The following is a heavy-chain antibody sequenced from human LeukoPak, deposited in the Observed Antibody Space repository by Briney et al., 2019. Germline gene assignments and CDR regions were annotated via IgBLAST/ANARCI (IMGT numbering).Heavy chain of an antibody. CDR2: TYYRSKWYY. D-gene: IGHD2-21*02. Sequence: SQTLSLTCAISGDSVSSNSAAWNWIRQSPSRGLEWLGRTYYRSKWYYDYAVAVKSRISINPDTSKNQFSLQLNSVTPEDTAVYYCAREVGGDYQVWFDPWGQGTLVTVSS. CDR3: AREVGGDYQVWFDP. V-gene: IGHV6-1*01. J-gene: IGHJ5*02. CDR1: GDSVSSNSAA.